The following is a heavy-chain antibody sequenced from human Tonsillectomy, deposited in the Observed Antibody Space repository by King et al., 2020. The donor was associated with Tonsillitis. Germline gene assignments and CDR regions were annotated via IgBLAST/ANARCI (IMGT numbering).Heavy chain of an antibody. Sequence: QLVQSGGGLVQPGRSLRLSCAASGFTFDDYAMHWVRQAPGKGLEWVSGISWNSGSIGYADSVKGRFTISRDNAKNSLYLQMNSLRAEDTALYYCAKDIRDYGDYGRAGFDYWGQGTLVTVSS. J-gene: IGHJ4*02. D-gene: IGHD4-17*01. CDR2: ISWNSGSI. CDR1: GFTFDDYA. V-gene: IGHV3-9*01. CDR3: AKDIRDYGDYGRAGFDY.